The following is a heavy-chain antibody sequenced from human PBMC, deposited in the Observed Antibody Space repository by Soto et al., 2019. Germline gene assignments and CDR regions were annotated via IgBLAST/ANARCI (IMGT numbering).Heavy chain of an antibody. J-gene: IGHJ4*02. D-gene: IGHD5-12*01. Sequence: ASGKGSSMAARGTFSSYAISCVRQAPGQGLEWMGGIIPIFGTANDAQKCQGRVTITADESTSTAYMELSSLRSEDPAVSYCAREGEMATIVDYWGQGTLVTVSS. CDR1: RGTFSSYA. CDR2: IIPIFGTA. CDR3: AREGEMATIVDY. V-gene: IGHV1-69*13.